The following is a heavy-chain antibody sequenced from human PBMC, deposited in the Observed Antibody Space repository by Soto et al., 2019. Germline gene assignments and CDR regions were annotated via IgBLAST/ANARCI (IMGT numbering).Heavy chain of an antibody. CDR2: IYYSGST. CDR3: ARQARSSIAARPDYYYYMDV. D-gene: IGHD6-6*01. V-gene: IGHV4-39*01. Sequence: SETLSLTCTVSGGSISSSSYYWGWIRQPPGKGLEWIGSIYYSGSTYYNPSLKSRVTISVDTSKNQFSLKLSSVTAADTAVYYCARQARSSIAARPDYYYYMDVWGKGTTVTV. CDR1: GGSISSSSYY. J-gene: IGHJ6*03.